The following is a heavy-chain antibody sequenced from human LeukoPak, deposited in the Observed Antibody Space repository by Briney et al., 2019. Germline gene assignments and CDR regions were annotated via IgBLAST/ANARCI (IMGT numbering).Heavy chain of an antibody. V-gene: IGHV1-69*05. Sequence: ASVKVSCKASGGTFSSYAISWVRQAPGQGLEGTGGIIPIFGTANYAQKLQGRVTMTTDTSTSTAYMELRSLRSDDTAVYYCARDEARYFDWLSITNAFDIWGQGTMVTVSS. J-gene: IGHJ3*02. CDR2: IIPIFGTA. CDR1: GGTFSSYA. D-gene: IGHD3-9*01. CDR3: ARDEARYFDWLSITNAFDI.